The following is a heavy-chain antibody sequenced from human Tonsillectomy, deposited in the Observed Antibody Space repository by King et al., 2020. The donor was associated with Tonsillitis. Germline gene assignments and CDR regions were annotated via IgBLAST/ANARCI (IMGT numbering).Heavy chain of an antibody. CDR2: ISYDGSNK. CDR1: GFTFSSYA. Sequence: VQLVESGGGVVQPGRSLRLSCAASGFTFSSYAMHWVRQAPGKGLEWVAVISYDGSNKYYADSVKGRFTSSRDNSKNTLYLKMNSLRAEDTAVYYCVGGGTVTTVSWFDPWGQGTLVTVSS. V-gene: IGHV3-30-3*01. CDR3: VGGGTVTTVSWFDP. D-gene: IGHD4-17*01. J-gene: IGHJ5*02.